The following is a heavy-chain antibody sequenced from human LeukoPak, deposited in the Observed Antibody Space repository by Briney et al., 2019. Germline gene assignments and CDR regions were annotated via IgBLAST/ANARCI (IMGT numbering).Heavy chain of an antibody. CDR3: ARSGYSYGFGAAFDI. CDR2: INHSGST. D-gene: IGHD5-18*01. CDR1: GGSFSGYY. Sequence: SETLSLTCAVYGGSFSGYYWSWIRQPPGKGLEWIGEINHSGSTNYNPSLKSRVTISVDTPKNQFSLKLSSVTAADTAVYYCARSGYSYGFGAAFDIWGQGTMVTVSS. V-gene: IGHV4-34*01. J-gene: IGHJ3*02.